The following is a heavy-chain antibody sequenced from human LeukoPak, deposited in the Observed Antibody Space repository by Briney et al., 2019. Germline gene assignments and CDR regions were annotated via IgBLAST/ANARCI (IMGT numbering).Heavy chain of an antibody. CDR3: ARVRLLDYYDSSGWFDP. CDR2: INTITGNP. D-gene: IGHD3-22*01. Sequence: ASVKVSCKASGYTFTSYAMNWVRQAPGQGLEWMGWINTITGNPTYAQGFTGRFVFSLDTSVSTAYLQISSLKAEDTAVYYCARVRLLDYYDSSGWFDPWGQGTLVTVSS. J-gene: IGHJ5*02. V-gene: IGHV7-4-1*02. CDR1: GYTFTSYA.